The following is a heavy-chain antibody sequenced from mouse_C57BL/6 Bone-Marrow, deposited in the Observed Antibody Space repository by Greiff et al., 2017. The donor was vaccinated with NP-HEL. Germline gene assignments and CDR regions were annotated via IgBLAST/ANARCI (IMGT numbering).Heavy chain of an antibody. Sequence: VQLQQSGAELVKPGASVKLSCKASGYTFTSYWMHWVKQRPGQGLEWIGMIHPNSGSTNYNEKFKSKATLTVDKSSSTAYMQLSSLTSEDSAVYYCARYHYGSSYWYFDVWGTGTTVTVSS. CDR1: GYTFTSYW. CDR2: IHPNSGST. J-gene: IGHJ1*03. D-gene: IGHD1-1*01. CDR3: ARYHYGSSYWYFDV. V-gene: IGHV1-64*01.